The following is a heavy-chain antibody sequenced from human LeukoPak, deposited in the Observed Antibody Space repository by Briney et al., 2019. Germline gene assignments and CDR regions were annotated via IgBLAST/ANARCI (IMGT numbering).Heavy chain of an antibody. CDR3: ARGSGFDPFVYGSGTLNN. D-gene: IGHD3-10*01. V-gene: IGHV4-39*07. CDR1: GGSISSGSYY. J-gene: IGHJ4*02. Sequence: SETLSLTCTVSGGSISSGSYYWSWIRQPAGKGLEWIGSIYYSGSSYYNPSLKSRVTISVDTSKNQFSLKLTSVTAADTAVYYCARGSGFDPFVYGSGTLNNWGQGTLVTVSS. CDR2: IYYSGSS.